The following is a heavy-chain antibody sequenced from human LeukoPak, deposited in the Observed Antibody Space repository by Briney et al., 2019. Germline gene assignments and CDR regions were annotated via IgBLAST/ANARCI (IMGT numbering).Heavy chain of an antibody. V-gene: IGHV4-31*03. J-gene: IGHJ4*02. Sequence: PSQTLSLTCTVSGGSISSGGYYWSWIRQHPGKGLEWIGYIYYSGSTYYNPSLKSRVTISVDTSKNQFSLKLSSVTAADTAVYYCATATYYYGSGSYYPGHYFDYWGQGTLVTVSS. CDR1: GGSISSGGYY. CDR2: IYYSGST. D-gene: IGHD3-10*01. CDR3: ATATYYYGSGSYYPGHYFDY.